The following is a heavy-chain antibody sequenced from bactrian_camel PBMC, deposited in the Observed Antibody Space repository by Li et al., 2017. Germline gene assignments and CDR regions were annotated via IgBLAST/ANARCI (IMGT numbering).Heavy chain of an antibody. CDR2: VYTDDGSK. CDR3: VGDYYIVDYSDYGPPC. CDR1: GYRYNMYC. D-gene: IGHD4*01. Sequence: HVQLVESGGGSVQAGGSLRLSCAQFGYRYNMYCVGWFRQAPGKEREKVASVYTDDGSKYYADSVKGRFTISQNNAKNTVYLQMNSLKPEDTAVYYCVGDYYIVDYSDYGPPCGGQGTQVTVS. J-gene: IGHJ4*01. V-gene: IGHV3S54*01.